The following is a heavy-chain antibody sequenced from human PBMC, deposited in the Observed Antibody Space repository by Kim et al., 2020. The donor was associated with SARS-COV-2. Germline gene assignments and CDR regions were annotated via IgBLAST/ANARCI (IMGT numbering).Heavy chain of an antibody. V-gene: IGHV4-34*01. CDR1: GGSFSGYY. Sequence: SETLSLTCAVYGGSFSGYYWSWIRQPPGKGLEWIGEINHSGSTNYNPSLKSRVTISVDTSKNQFSLKLSSVTAADTAVYYCARAVRYYYERWFDPWGQGTLVTVSS. D-gene: IGHD1-26*01. CDR2: INHSGST. J-gene: IGHJ5*02. CDR3: ARAVRYYYERWFDP.